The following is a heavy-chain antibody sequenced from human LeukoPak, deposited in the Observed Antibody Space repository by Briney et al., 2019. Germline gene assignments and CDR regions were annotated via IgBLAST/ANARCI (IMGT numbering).Heavy chain of an antibody. CDR1: GYTFIIYG. CDR3: ARPNTEATGYYFDY. D-gene: IGHD1-1*01. J-gene: IGHJ4*02. V-gene: IGHV1-18*01. CDR2: IDTYKGST. Sequence: ASVKVSCKASGYTFIIYGVSWVRQAPGQGLEWMGWIDTYKGSTNYAENLQGTVTVTTDTSTSTVYMELRSLRSDDTAVYYCARPNTEATGYYFDYWGQGTPVTVSS.